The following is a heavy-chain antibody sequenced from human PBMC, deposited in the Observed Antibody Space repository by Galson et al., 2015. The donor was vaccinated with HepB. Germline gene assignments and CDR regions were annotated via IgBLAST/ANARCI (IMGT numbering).Heavy chain of an antibody. V-gene: IGHV3-48*04. CDR1: GFTFSSHS. J-gene: IGHJ4*02. CDR2: ISSSSTTI. Sequence: SLRLSCAASGFTFSSHSMNWVRQAPGKGLEWVSYISSSSTTIYHTDSVQGRFIISRDNAKKSVYLQMNSLRAEDTAVYYCASYSGGYYPFTFEYWGRGTLVIVSS. D-gene: IGHD3-22*01. CDR3: ASYSGGYYPFTFEY.